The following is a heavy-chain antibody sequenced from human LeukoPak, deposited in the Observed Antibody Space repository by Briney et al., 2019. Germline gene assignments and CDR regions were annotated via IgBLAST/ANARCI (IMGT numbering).Heavy chain of an antibody. CDR1: GFTFSNYD. V-gene: IGHV3-13*01. CDR2: IGTAGDI. CDR3: ARFRVHYYMDV. J-gene: IGHJ6*03. Sequence: GGSLRLSCAASGFTFSNYDMHWVRQATGKCLEWVSGIGTAGDIYYPGSVKGRFTISRENAKNSLYLQMNGLRAEDTAVYYCARFRVHYYMDVWGKGTTVTVSS.